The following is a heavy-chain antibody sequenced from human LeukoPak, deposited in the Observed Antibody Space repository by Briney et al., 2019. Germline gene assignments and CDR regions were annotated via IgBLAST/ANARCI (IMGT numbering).Heavy chain of an antibody. CDR1: GFTLRSYV. CDR2: ISGSGDST. D-gene: IGHD3-9*01. V-gene: IGHV3-23*01. CDR3: AKPRGRFDWLSGIDY. J-gene: IGHJ4*02. Sequence: PGGSLRLSCVASGFTLRSYVMNWVRQTPGKGLEWVSSISGSGDSTFYADSVKGRFTISRDNSKNTLYLQMNSLRAEDTAVYYCAKPRGRFDWLSGIDYWGQGTLVTVSS.